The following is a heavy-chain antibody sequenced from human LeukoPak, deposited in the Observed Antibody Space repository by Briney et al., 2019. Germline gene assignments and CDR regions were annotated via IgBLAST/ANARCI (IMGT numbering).Heavy chain of an antibody. Sequence: ASVKVSCKVSGYRYIETDLHWLRQAPGQGLEWMGLINPHTGAANYSHKFQGRVTMTRDTSISTAYMHLTRLKFDDTATYYCARGKSGYSPWGQGTPVTVSS. CDR3: ARGKSGYSP. D-gene: IGHD3-3*01. J-gene: IGHJ5*02. CDR1: GYRYIETD. CDR2: INPHTGAA. V-gene: IGHV1-2*02.